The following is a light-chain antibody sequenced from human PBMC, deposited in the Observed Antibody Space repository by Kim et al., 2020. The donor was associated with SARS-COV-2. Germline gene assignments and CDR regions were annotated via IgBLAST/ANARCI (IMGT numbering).Light chain of an antibody. V-gene: IGKV1-12*01. CDR3: QQSYSLPPT. Sequence: ASVGDRVTITCRASPGVSTWLAWYQQKPGKAPKLLIYAASNLQSGVPSRFSGSGSGTDFTLTISSLQPEYVATYSCQQSYSLPPTFGPGTKVDIK. J-gene: IGKJ3*01. CDR2: AAS. CDR1: PGVSTW.